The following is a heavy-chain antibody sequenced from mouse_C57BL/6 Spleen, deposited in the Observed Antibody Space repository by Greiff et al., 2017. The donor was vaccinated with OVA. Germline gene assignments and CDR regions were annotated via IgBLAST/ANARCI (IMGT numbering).Heavy chain of an antibody. CDR3: AGGGYYAWFAY. CDR2: ISSGSSTI. D-gene: IGHD2-3*01. V-gene: IGHV5-17*01. CDR1: GFTFSDYG. Sequence: EVHLVESGGGLVKPGGSLKLSCAASGFTFSDYGMHWVRQAPEKGLEWVAYISSGSSTIYYADTVKGRFTISRDNAKNTLFLQMTSLRSEDTAMDYCAGGGYYAWFAYWGQGTLVTVSA. J-gene: IGHJ3*01.